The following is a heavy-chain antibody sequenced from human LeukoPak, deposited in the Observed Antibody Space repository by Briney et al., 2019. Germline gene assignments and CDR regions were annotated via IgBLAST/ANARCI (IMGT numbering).Heavy chain of an antibody. CDR3: ARQFTVEKGYYFDY. CDR2: INHSGST. J-gene: IGHJ4*02. CDR1: GGSFSGYY. V-gene: IGHV4-34*01. D-gene: IGHD4-17*01. Sequence: SSETLSLTCAVYGGSFSGYYWSWIRQPPGKGLEWIGEINHSGSTNYNPSLKSRVTISVDTSKNQFSLKLSSVTAADTAVYYCARQFTVEKGYYFDYWGQGTLVTVSS.